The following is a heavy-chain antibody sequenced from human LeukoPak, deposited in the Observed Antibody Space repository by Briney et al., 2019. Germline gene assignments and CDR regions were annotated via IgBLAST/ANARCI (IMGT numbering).Heavy chain of an antibody. J-gene: IGHJ4*02. CDR1: GFTFSSYA. CDR3: ARERGDFWSGYFFDY. D-gene: IGHD3-3*01. CDR2: ISSSSSTI. V-gene: IGHV3-48*01. Sequence: GGSLRLSCAASGFTFSSYAMSWVRQAPGKGLEWVSYISSSSSTIYYADSVKGRFTISRDNAKNSLYLQMNSLRAEDTAVYYCARERGDFWSGYFFDYWGQGTLVTVSS.